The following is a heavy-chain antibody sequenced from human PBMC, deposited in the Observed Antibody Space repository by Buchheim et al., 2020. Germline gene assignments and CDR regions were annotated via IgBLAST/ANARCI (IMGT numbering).Heavy chain of an antibody. V-gene: IGHV3-30*18. CDR3: AKALKKYCSGGSCYSFDY. Sequence: QVQLVESGGGVVQPGRSLRLSCAASGFTFSSYGMHWVRQAPGKGLEWVAVISYDGSNKYYADSVKGRFTISRDNSKNTLYLQMNSLRAEDTAVYYCAKALKKYCSGGSCYSFDYWGQGTL. CDR2: ISYDGSNK. CDR1: GFTFSSYG. J-gene: IGHJ4*02. D-gene: IGHD2-15*01.